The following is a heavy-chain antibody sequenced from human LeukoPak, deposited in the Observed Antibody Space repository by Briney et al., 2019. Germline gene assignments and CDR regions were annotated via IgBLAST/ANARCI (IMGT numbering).Heavy chain of an antibody. CDR2: IKGDGSEK. CDR1: GFTFSSYW. V-gene: IGHV3-7*01. Sequence: GGSLRLSCAASGFTFSSYWMTWVRQAPGKGLEWVGNIKGDGSEKYYVDSVKGRFTISRDNAKNSLFLQMNSLRGEDTAVYYCARQKYLRGPDVEFFDYWGQGTLVTVSS. CDR3: ARQKYLRGPDVEFFDY. J-gene: IGHJ4*02. D-gene: IGHD5/OR15-5a*01.